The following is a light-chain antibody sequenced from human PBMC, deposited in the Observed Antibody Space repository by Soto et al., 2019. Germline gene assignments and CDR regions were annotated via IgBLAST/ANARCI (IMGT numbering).Light chain of an antibody. J-gene: IGLJ1*01. CDR2: DVS. CDR3: SSYTSSYTYV. CDR1: SSDVGGYNF. V-gene: IGLV2-14*03. Sequence: QSALTQPASVSGSPGQSVTISCAGTSSDVGGYNFVSWYQQHPGKAPQLMSYDVSSRPSGVSNRFSGSKSGNTASLTISGLQAEDEADYYCSSYTSSYTYVFGTGTKLTVL.